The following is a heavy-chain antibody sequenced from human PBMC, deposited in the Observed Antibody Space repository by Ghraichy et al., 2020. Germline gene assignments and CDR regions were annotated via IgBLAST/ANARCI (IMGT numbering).Heavy chain of an antibody. Sequence: GGSLRLSCAASGFTVSSNYMSWVRQAPGNGLEWVSVIYSGGSTYYADSVKGRFTISRDNSKNTLYLQMNSLRAEDTAVYYCARDKERYSSGWYPNYYGMDVWGQGTTVTVSS. CDR3: ARDKERYSSGWYPNYYGMDV. V-gene: IGHV3-66*02. D-gene: IGHD6-19*01. J-gene: IGHJ6*02. CDR2: IYSGGST. CDR1: GFTVSSNY.